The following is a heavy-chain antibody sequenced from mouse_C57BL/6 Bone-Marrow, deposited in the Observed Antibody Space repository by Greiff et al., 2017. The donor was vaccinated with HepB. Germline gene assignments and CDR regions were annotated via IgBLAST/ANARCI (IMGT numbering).Heavy chain of an antibody. Sequence: VQLKESGGGLVKPGGSLKLSCAASGFTFSSYAMSWVRQTPEKRLEWVATISDGGSYTYYPDNVKGRFTISRDNAKNNLYLQMSHLKSEDTAMYYCARERWYFDVWGTGTTVTVSS. V-gene: IGHV5-4*01. CDR1: GFTFSSYA. CDR3: ARERWYFDV. J-gene: IGHJ1*03. CDR2: ISDGGSYT.